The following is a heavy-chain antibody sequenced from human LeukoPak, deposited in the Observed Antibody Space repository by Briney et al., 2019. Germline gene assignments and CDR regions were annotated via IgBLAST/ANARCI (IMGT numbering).Heavy chain of an antibody. CDR2: ISSSGSTI. Sequence: GGSLRLSCAAAGFTFSDYYMSWIRQAPGKGLEWVSYISSSGSTIYYADSVKGRFTISRDNAKNSLYLQMNSLRAEDTALYYCARVRGYDRQDWFDPWGQGTLVTVSS. V-gene: IGHV3-11*01. CDR1: GFTFSDYY. J-gene: IGHJ5*02. D-gene: IGHD5-12*01. CDR3: ARVRGYDRQDWFDP.